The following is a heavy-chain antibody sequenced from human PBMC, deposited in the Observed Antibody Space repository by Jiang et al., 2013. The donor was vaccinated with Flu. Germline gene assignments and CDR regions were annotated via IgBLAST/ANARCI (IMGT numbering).Heavy chain of an antibody. CDR3: ARITDAGTYYFDY. Sequence: GAEVKKPGASVRVSCRTSGFTFTTYPIAWVRQAPGQGLEWMGWISTFNGNTNYEQKLHGRLTMTRDTSTSTVHMELRSLRSDDTAVYYCARITDAGTYYFDYWGQGPWSPSPQ. V-gene: IGHV1-18*01. J-gene: IGHJ4*02. CDR2: ISTFNGNT. D-gene: IGHD6-13*01. CDR1: GFTFTTYP.